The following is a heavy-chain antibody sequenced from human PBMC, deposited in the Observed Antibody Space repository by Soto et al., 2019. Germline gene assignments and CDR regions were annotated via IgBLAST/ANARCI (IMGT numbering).Heavy chain of an antibody. CDR2: LGGTGNTT. J-gene: IGHJ4*02. CDR1: GFTFRVYA. CDR3: ARFRQLLFVS. V-gene: IGHV3-23*01. Sequence: VHLSESGGALVQPGGSLRLSCAASGFTFRVYAMSWFRQAPGGGLEWVPALGGTGNTTYYADSVKGRFTIARDNSRDTLYLQMTSLRVEDTAVYYCARFRQLLFVSWGQGTLVSVSS. D-gene: IGHD2-2*01.